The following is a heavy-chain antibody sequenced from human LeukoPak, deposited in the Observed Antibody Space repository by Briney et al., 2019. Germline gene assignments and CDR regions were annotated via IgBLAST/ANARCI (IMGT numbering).Heavy chain of an antibody. CDR3: ARGGNRFGGFYFDY. D-gene: IGHD3-10*01. CDR1: ADSISSGGHY. V-gene: IGHV4-31*03. J-gene: IGHJ4*02. CDR2: MRHSGST. Sequence: PSEALSLTCTVSADSISSGGHYWSWIRQHPGKGLESIGFMRHSGSTSHNPSLKGRVAISVDASKNQFSLRLSSVTAADTAVYYCARGGNRFGGFYFDYWGQGSLVTVFS.